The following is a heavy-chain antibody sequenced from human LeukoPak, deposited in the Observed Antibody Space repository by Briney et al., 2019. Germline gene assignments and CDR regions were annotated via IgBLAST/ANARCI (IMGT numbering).Heavy chain of an antibody. CDR1: GFTFSRFW. Sequence: PGGSLRLSCAASGFTFSRFWMTWARQAPGKGLEWVGRIKSKTDGGTTDYAAPVKGRFTISRDDSKNTLYLQMNSLRAEDTAVYYCARDIKAASPDYYWGQGTLVTVSS. CDR2: IKSKTDGGTT. CDR3: ARDIKAASPDYY. V-gene: IGHV3-15*01. D-gene: IGHD1-14*01. J-gene: IGHJ4*02.